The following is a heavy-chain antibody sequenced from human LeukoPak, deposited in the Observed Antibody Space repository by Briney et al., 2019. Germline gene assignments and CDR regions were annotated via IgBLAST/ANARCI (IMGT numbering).Heavy chain of an antibody. CDR1: GYSISSGYY. CDR2: IYHSGST. CDR3: ARVLDGTYYFDY. J-gene: IGHJ4*02. Sequence: SETLSLTCTVSGYSISSGYYWGWIRQPPGKGLEWIGSIYHSGSTYYNPSLKSRVTISVDTSKNQFSLKLSSVTAADTAVYYCARVLDGTYYFDYWGQGTLVTVSS. V-gene: IGHV4-38-2*02. D-gene: IGHD1-1*01.